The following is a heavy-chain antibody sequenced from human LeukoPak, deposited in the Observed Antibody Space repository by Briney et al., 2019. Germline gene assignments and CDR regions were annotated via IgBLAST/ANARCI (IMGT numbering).Heavy chain of an antibody. CDR1: GFIFSNYW. J-gene: IGHJ3*02. Sequence: GGSLRLSCAASGFIFSNYWMSWVRQAPGKGLERVANIKLDGSEKNYVDSVKGRFTISRDNAKNSLYLQMNSLRADDTAVYYCARALGRGAFDIWGQGTMVTVSS. V-gene: IGHV3-7*01. CDR3: ARALGRGAFDI. CDR2: IKLDGSEK.